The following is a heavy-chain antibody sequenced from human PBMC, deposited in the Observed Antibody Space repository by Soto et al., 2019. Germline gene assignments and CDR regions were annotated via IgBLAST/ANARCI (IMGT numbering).Heavy chain of an antibody. D-gene: IGHD7-27*01. CDR3: ARHRRTGNHYYEHYGLDV. V-gene: IGHV5-51*01. CDR1: VNSFASYW. CDR2: IYPGDSDT. J-gene: IGHJ6*02. Sequence: SXKSSYNVSVNSFASYWIGWVRRMPGEGLEWMGIIYPGDSDTRYSPSFQGQVTISADKSISTAYVQWSSLKDSDTAMYYCARHRRTGNHYYEHYGLDVWGQGTKVTVSS.